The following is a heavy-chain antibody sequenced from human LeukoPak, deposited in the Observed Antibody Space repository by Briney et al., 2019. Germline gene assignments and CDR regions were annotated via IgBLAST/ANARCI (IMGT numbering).Heavy chain of an antibody. CDR3: AKGSGSGWYGWFAP. Sequence: PGGSLRLSCAASGFTFSAYGMSWFRQAPGKGLEWVSAITYSSGNTYYADSVKGRFTISRDNSKNTLYLQMNSLRAEDTAVYFCAKGSGSGWYGWFAPWGQGTLVTVSS. CDR1: GFTFSAYG. CDR2: ITYSSGNT. V-gene: IGHV3-23*01. J-gene: IGHJ5*02. D-gene: IGHD6-19*01.